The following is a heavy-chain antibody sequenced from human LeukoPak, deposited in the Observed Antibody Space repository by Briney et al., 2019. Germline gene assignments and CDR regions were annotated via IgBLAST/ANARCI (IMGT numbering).Heavy chain of an antibody. V-gene: IGHV4-59*12. CDR2: IYYSGST. D-gene: IGHD3-22*01. Sequence: SETLSLTCTVSGGSISGYYWSWIRQPPGKGLEWIGYIYYSGSTNYNPSLKSRVTISVDTSKNQFSLKLSSVTAADTAVYYCARERYYYDSSGYTVLDYWGQGTLVTVSS. CDR1: GGSISGYY. CDR3: ARERYYYDSSGYTVLDY. J-gene: IGHJ4*02.